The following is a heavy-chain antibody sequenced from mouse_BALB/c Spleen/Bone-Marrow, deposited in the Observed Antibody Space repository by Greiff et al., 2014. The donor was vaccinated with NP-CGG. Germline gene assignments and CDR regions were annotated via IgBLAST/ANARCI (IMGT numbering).Heavy chain of an antibody. CDR2: ISSGSSYT. D-gene: IGHD4-1*01. Sequence: EVQLQESGGGLVKPGGSLKLSCAASGFTFSGYAMSWVRQTPEKRLEWVATISSGSSYTYYPDSVKGRFTISRDNAKNTLYLQMSSLRSEDTAMYYCASLTGRDYWGQGTTLTVSA. J-gene: IGHJ2*01. CDR1: GFTFSGYA. CDR3: ASLTGRDY. V-gene: IGHV5-9-3*01.